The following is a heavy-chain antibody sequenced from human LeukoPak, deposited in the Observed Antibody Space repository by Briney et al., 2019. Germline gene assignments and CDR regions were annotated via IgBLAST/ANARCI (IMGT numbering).Heavy chain of an antibody. J-gene: IGHJ4*02. CDR2: VNLQGST. CDR3: AREGGPYRPLDY. V-gene: IGHV4-4*02. CDR1: GGSITSTNY. Sequence: SETLSLTCGVSGGSITSTNYWTWVRQPPGKGLEWIGEVNLQGSTNYNPSLMGRVAISVDTSENHISLQLTSVTAADTAVYYCAREGGPYRPLDYSGQGALVTVSP.